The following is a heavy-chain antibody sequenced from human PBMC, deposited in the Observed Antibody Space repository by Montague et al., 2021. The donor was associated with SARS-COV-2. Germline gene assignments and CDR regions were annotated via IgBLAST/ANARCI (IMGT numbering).Heavy chain of an antibody. CDR1: GFNFNNKW. CDR3: TTHLDWAFDY. Sequence: SLRLSCAASGFNFNNKWTTWVRQTPGKGLEWVANIRYDGLDKTYLDSVKGRFATSRGNARSSLYLQMDSVRAEDTALYYCTTHLDWAFDYWGQGALVTVSS. V-gene: IGHV3-7*03. D-gene: IGHD3-9*01. J-gene: IGHJ4*02. CDR2: IRYDGLDK.